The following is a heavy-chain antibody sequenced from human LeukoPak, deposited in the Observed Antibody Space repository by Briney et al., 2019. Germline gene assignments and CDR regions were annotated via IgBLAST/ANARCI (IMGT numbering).Heavy chain of an antibody. V-gene: IGHV4-34*01. Sequence: SETLSLTCAVYGGTFSGYYWSWIRQPPGKGLEWIGEINHSGSTNYNPSLKSRVTISVDTSKNQLSPKLSSVTAADTAVYYCARGSQSLGYCSGGSCRAKIFDYWGQGTLVTVSS. CDR1: GGTFSGYY. D-gene: IGHD2-15*01. CDR3: ARGSQSLGYCSGGSCRAKIFDY. CDR2: INHSGST. J-gene: IGHJ4*02.